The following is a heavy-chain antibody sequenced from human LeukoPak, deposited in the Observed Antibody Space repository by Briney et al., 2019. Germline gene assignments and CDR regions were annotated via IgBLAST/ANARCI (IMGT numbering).Heavy chain of an antibody. D-gene: IGHD3-22*01. V-gene: IGHV4-34*01. Sequence: SETLSLTCAVYGGSFSSYYWSWIRQPPGRGLEWIGDIDHGGITNCNPSLKSRVTISVDTSKNQFSLTLRSVTAADTAVYYCASSGTYMIVAGAFDIWGQGTMVTVSS. CDR2: IDHGGIT. CDR3: ASSGTYMIVAGAFDI. J-gene: IGHJ3*02. CDR1: GGSFSSYY.